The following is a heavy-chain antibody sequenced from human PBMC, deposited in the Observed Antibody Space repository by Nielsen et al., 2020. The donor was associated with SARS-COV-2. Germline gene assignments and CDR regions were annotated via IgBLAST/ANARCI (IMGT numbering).Heavy chain of an antibody. D-gene: IGHD6-13*01. V-gene: IGHV3-30*04. CDR2: ISYDGSNK. CDR1: GFTFSSSA. Sequence: GGSLRLSCAASGFTFSSSAMHWVRQAPGKGLEWVAVISYDGSNKYYADSVKGRFSISRDNSKNTLSLQMNSLRAEDTAVYYCASFRYSSSWYYFDYWGQGTLVTVSS. J-gene: IGHJ4*02. CDR3: ASFRYSSSWYYFDY.